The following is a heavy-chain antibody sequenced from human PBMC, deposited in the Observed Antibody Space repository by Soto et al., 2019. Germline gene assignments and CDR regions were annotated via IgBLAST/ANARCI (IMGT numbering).Heavy chain of an antibody. CDR3: AKDPRPYYDSSGYYGH. J-gene: IGHJ4*02. V-gene: IGHV3-23*01. CDR2: ISGSGGST. Sequence: XESLRLSCAASGFTFSSYAMSWVRQAPGKGLEWVSAISGSGGSTYYADSVKGRFTISRDNSKNTLYLQMKSLRAEDTAVYYCAKDPRPYYDSSGYYGHWGQGTLVTVSS. D-gene: IGHD3-22*01. CDR1: GFTFSSYA.